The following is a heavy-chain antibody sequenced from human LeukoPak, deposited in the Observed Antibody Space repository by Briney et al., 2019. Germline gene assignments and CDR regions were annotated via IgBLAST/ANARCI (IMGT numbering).Heavy chain of an antibody. V-gene: IGHV3-30*04. CDR3: AREVRYFDWLLPTTNYFDY. CDR2: ISYDGSNK. J-gene: IGHJ4*02. D-gene: IGHD3-9*01. Sequence: GRSLRLSCAASGFTFSSYAMHRVRQAPGKGLEWVAVISYDGSNKYYADSVKGRFTISRDNSKNTLYLQMNSLRAEDTAVYYCAREVRYFDWLLPTTNYFDYWGQGTLVTVSS. CDR1: GFTFSSYA.